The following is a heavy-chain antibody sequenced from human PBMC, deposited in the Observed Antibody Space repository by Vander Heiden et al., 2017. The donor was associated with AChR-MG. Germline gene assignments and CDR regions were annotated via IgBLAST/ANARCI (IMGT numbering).Heavy chain of an antibody. CDR2: IYPGDSDT. CDR1: GYSFNTYW. Sequence: EVQLVQSGAEVKKPGESLKISCQGSGYSFNTYWIGWVRQMPGKGLEWMGTIYPGDSDTRYSPSFQGQVTISADKSISTAYLQWSSLKASDTAMYCCARVPMPRGGAEYFQHWGQGTLVTVSS. D-gene: IGHD2-2*01. CDR3: ARVPMPRGGAEYFQH. J-gene: IGHJ1*01. V-gene: IGHV5-51*01.